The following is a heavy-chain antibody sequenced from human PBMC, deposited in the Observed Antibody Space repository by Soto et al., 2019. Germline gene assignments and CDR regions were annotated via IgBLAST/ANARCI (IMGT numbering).Heavy chain of an antibody. CDR3: ARDQGGSFYAFDI. Sequence: PGGSLRLSCAASGFTFSSHAVSWVRQAPGKGLEWVAVIWYDGSNKYYADSVKGRFTISRDNSKNTLYLQMNSLRAEDTTVYYCARDQGGSFYAFDIWGQGTMVTVSS. CDR1: GFTFSSHA. D-gene: IGHD2-15*01. CDR2: IWYDGSNK. J-gene: IGHJ3*02. V-gene: IGHV3-33*08.